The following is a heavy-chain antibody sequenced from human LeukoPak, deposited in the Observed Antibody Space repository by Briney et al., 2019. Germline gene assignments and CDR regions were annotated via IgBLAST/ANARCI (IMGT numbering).Heavy chain of an antibody. CDR2: IFYTGDN. CDR1: GGSISGSY. J-gene: IGHJ4*02. Sequence: SETLSLTCTVSGGSISGSYWSWIRQPPGKGLEWIGCIFYTGDNNYNPSLKTRATVSMDTSKNQFSLKMTSVTAADTAVYYCARHTYARPFDFWGQGTLVTVSS. CDR3: ARHTYARPFDF. V-gene: IGHV4-59*08. D-gene: IGHD6-6*01.